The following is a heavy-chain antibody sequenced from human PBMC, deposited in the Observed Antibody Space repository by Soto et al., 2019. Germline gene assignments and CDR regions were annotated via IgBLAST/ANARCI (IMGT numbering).Heavy chain of an antibody. J-gene: IGHJ4*02. Sequence: QVQLVESGGGVVQPGRSLRLSCAASGFTFSSYSMHWVRQAPGKGLEWVAVISYDGSNKYYADSVKGRFTISRDNSKNTLYLQMNNLRAEDTAVYYCAKYYDSSGAFDYWGQGTLVTVSS. CDR3: AKYYDSSGAFDY. CDR2: ISYDGSNK. D-gene: IGHD3-22*01. CDR1: GFTFSSYS. V-gene: IGHV3-30*18.